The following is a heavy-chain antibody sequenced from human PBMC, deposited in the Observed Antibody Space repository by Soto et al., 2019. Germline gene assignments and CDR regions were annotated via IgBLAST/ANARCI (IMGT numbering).Heavy chain of an antibody. J-gene: IGHJ3*02. CDR1: GGTFSSYA. CDR3: ARVPTVVVPAAMQGAAAFDI. Sequence: QVQLVQSGAEVKKPGSSVKVSCKASGGTFSSYAISWVRQAPGQGLEWMGGIIPIFGTANYAQKFQGRVTITADESTSKAYMELSSLGSEDTAVYYCARVPTVVVPAAMQGAAAFDIWGQGTMVTVSS. V-gene: IGHV1-69*01. D-gene: IGHD2-2*01. CDR2: IIPIFGTA.